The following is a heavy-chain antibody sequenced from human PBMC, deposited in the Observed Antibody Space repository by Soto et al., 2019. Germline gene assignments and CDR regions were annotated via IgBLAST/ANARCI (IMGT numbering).Heavy chain of an antibody. J-gene: IGHJ4*02. CDR2: IYYSGST. CDR1: GGSISSGGYY. Sequence: PSETLSLTCTVSGGSISSGGYYWSWIRQHPGKGLEWIGYIYYSGSTYYNPSLKSRVTISVDTSKNQFSLKLSFVTAADTAVYYCARDLRGSGTWSPYYFDYWGQGIMVTVSS. CDR3: ARDLRGSGTWSPYYFDY. D-gene: IGHD3-10*01. V-gene: IGHV4-31*03.